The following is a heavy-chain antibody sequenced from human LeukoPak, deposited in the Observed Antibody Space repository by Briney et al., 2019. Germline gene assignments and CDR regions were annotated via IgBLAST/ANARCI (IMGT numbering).Heavy chain of an antibody. CDR2: IRYDGSNK. CDR1: GFTFSSYG. CDR3: AKGFAPNNDFRSNRYYMDV. V-gene: IGHV3-30*02. Sequence: PGGSLRLSCAASGFTFSSYGMHWVRQAPGKGLEWVAFIRYDGSNKYYADSVKGRFTISRDNSKNTLYLQMNSLRAEDTAVYYCAKGFAPNNDFRSNRYYMDVWGKGTTVTVSS. J-gene: IGHJ6*03. D-gene: IGHD3-3*01.